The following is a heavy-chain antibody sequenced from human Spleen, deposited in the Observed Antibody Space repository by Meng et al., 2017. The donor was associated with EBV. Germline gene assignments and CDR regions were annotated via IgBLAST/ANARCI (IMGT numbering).Heavy chain of an antibody. CDR3: AHIIAARPFDY. CDR1: GFSLSTRGVG. J-gene: IGHJ4*02. CDR2: IYWDDDK. V-gene: IGHV2-5*02. D-gene: IGHD6-6*01. Sequence: ITLNESCPTLVKPTQTLTLTCTFSGFSLSTRGVGVGWIRQPPGKALEWLALIYWDDDKRYSPSLKSRLTITKDTSKNQVVLTMTNMDPVDAATYYCAHIIAARPFDYWGQGTLVTVSS.